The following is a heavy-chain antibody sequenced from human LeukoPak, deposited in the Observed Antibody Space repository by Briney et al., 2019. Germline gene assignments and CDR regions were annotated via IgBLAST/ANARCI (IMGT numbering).Heavy chain of an antibody. CDR2: INPNSGGT. V-gene: IGHV1-2*02. J-gene: IGHJ4*02. Sequence: GASVKVSCKASGYTFTGHSMYWVRQAPGQGLEGMGWINPNSGGTDYAQKFQGRVTMTRDTSISTAYMELSRLRSDDTAVYYCARDPRRRAHDYWGQGTLVTVSS. CDR3: ARDPRRRAHDY. CDR1: GYTFTGHS. D-gene: IGHD1-14*01.